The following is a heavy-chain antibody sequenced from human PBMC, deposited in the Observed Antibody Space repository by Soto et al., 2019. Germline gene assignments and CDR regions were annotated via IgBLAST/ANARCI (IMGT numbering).Heavy chain of an antibody. J-gene: IGHJ5*02. V-gene: IGHV1-69*13. CDR2: IIPIFGTA. CDR1: GGTFSSYA. CDR3: ATTDGSSWYWFDP. Sequence: ASVKVSCKASGGTFSSYAISWVRQAPGQGLEWMGGIIPIFGTANYAQKFQGRVTITADESTSTAYMELSSLRSEDTAVYYCATTDGSSWYWFDPWGQGTLVTVSS. D-gene: IGHD6-13*01.